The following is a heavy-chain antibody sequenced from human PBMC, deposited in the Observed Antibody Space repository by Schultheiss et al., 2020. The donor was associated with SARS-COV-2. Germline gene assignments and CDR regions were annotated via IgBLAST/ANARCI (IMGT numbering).Heavy chain of an antibody. CDR3: ARDQGPGLGGEIWSDIYYYYMDV. D-gene: IGHD3-3*01. J-gene: IGHJ6*03. CDR2: ISYDGSNK. V-gene: IGHV3-30*07. CDR1: GFTFSSYE. Sequence: GGSLRLSCAASGFTFSSYEMNWVRQAPGKGLEWVAVISYDGSNKYYADSVKGRFTISRDNSKNTLYLQMNSLRAEDTAVYYCARDQGPGLGGEIWSDIYYYYMDVWCKGTTVTVSS.